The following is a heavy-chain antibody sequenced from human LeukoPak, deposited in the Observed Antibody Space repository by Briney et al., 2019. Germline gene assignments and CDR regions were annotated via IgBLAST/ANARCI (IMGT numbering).Heavy chain of an antibody. CDR3: ARASLIRDDSSGYFLRVFDY. Sequence: PSETLSLTCAVSGGSISSSNWWSWVRQPPGQGLEWIGEIYHSGSTNYNPSLKSRVTISVDKSKNQFSLKLSSVTAADTAVYYCARASLIRDDSSGYFLRVFDYWGQGTLVTVSS. CDR2: IYHSGST. V-gene: IGHV4-4*02. CDR1: GGSISSSNW. J-gene: IGHJ4*02. D-gene: IGHD3-22*01.